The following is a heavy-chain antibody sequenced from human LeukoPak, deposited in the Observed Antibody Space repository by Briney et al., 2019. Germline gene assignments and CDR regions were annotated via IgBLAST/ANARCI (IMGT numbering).Heavy chain of an antibody. CDR3: ARDRPGYCSSTSCYAILY. J-gene: IGHJ4*02. D-gene: IGHD2-2*01. CDR1: GGSISSYY. V-gene: IGHV4-4*07. CDR2: IYTSGST. Sequence: SDTLSLTCTVSGGSISSYYWSWIRQPAGKGLEWIGRIYTSGSTNYNPSLKSRVTMAVDTSKNQFSLKLSSVTAADTAVYYCARDRPGYCSSTSCYAILYWGQGTLVTVSS.